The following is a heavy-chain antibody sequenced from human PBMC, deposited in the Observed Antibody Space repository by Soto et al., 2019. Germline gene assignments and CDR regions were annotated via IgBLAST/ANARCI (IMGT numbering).Heavy chain of an antibody. CDR2: IIPILGIA. J-gene: IGHJ3*02. CDR1: GGTFSSYT. CDR3: ARRGCSGVDTDCGAFDI. Sequence: QVQLVQSGAEVKKPGSSVKVSCKASGGTFSSYTISWVRQAPGQGLEWMGRIIPILGIANYAQKFQGRVTITADKSTSTAYMELSSLRSEDTAVYYRARRGCSGVDTDCGAFDIWGQGTMVTVSS. D-gene: IGHD2-15*01. V-gene: IGHV1-69*02.